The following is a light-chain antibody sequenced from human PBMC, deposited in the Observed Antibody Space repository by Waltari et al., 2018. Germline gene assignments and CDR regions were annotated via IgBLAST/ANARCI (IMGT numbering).Light chain of an antibody. CDR2: GGTGGIVG. V-gene: IGLV9-49*01. Sequence: QPVLTQPPSASASLGASVTLTCTLSRGHSNYKVDWYRQSPGKGPRFVMRGGTGGIVGSKGDGIPDRFSVLGSGLNRYLTIKNIQEEDESDYHCGADHGSGSSFVYVFGTGTKVTVL. J-gene: IGLJ1*01. CDR1: RGHSNYK. CDR3: GADHGSGSSFVYV.